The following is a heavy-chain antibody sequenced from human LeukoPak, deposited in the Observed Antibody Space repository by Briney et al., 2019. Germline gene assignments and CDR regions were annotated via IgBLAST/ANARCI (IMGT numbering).Heavy chain of an antibody. J-gene: IGHJ6*02. V-gene: IGHV4-34*01. D-gene: IGHD2-2*01. CDR2: INHSGST. Sequence: PSETLSLTCAVYGGSFSGYYWSWIRQPPGKGLEWIGEINHSGSTNYNPSLKSRVTISVDTSKNQFSLKLSSVTAADTAVYYCARAVRYCSSTSCQDGHYYYYYGMDVWGQGTTVTVSS. CDR1: GGSFSGYY. CDR3: ARAVRYCSSTSCQDGHYYYYYGMDV.